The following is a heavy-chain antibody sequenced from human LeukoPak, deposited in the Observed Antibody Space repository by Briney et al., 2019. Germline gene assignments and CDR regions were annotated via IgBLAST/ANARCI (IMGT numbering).Heavy chain of an antibody. CDR2: ISYDGSSK. CDR3: AREITTVTERYYFDY. J-gene: IGHJ4*02. CDR1: GFTFSSYA. V-gene: IGHV3-30-3*01. D-gene: IGHD4-17*01. Sequence: PGRSLRLSCAASGFTFSSYAMHWVRQAPGKGLEWVAVISYDGSSKYYADSVKGRFTISRDNSKNTLYLQMNSLRAEDTAVYYCAREITTVTERYYFDYWGQGTLVTVSS.